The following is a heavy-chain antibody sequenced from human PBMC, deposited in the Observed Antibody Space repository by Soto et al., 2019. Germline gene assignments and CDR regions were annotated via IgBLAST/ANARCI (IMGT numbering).Heavy chain of an antibody. V-gene: IGHV4-34*01. Sequence: PSETLSLTCAVYGGSFSGYYWSWIRQPPGKGLEWIGEINHSGSTNYNPSLKSRVTISVDTSKNQFSLKLSSVTAADTAVYYCARIKGILPYYYYMDVPGKGTTVTLSS. D-gene: IGHD1-20*01. CDR3: ARIKGILPYYYYMDV. CDR2: INHSGST. CDR1: GGSFSGYY. J-gene: IGHJ6*03.